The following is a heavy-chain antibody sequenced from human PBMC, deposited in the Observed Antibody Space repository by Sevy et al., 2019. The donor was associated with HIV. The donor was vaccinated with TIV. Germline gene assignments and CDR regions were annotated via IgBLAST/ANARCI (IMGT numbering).Heavy chain of an antibody. CDR3: ARDRGEILRSAFKS. D-gene: IGHD3-10*01. V-gene: IGHV3-30*04. CDR2: ISHDGRNYK. J-gene: IGHJ5*02. Sequence: GGSLRLSCAASGFTFSEYGMHWVRQAPGKGQEWVAVISHDGRNYKYNADFVKGRFTISRDNSRNTLYLQMNSLRAEDTAIYYCARDRGEILRSAFKSWGQGTLVTVSS. CDR1: GFTFSEYG.